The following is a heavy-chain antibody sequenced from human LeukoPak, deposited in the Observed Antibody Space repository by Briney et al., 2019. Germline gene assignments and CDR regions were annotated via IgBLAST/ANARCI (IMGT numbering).Heavy chain of an antibody. CDR1: GFTVSDYS. J-gene: IGHJ4*02. CDR2: ISGSGGST. D-gene: IGHD1-26*01. V-gene: IGHV3-23*01. CDR3: AKGFKQTRTYSGSYGYYFDY. Sequence: GGSLRLSCAASGFTVSDYSMAWVRQAPGKGLEWVSAISGSGGSTYYADSVKGRFTISRDNSKNTLYLQMNSLRAEDTAVYYCAKGFKQTRTYSGSYGYYFDYWGQGTLVTVSS.